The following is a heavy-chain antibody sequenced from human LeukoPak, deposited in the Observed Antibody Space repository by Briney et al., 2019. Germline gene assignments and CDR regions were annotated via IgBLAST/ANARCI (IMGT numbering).Heavy chain of an antibody. CDR1: GGSISSSSYY. CDR2: IYYSGST. V-gene: IGHV4-39*01. CDR3: ARLHPGIAVAGYPDY. D-gene: IGHD6-19*01. J-gene: IGHJ4*02. Sequence: SETLSLTCTVSGGSISSSSYYWGWIRQPPGKGLEWIGSIYYSGSTYYNPSLKSRVTISVDTSKNQFSLKLSSVTAADTAVYYCARLHPGIAVAGYPDYWGQGTLVTVSS.